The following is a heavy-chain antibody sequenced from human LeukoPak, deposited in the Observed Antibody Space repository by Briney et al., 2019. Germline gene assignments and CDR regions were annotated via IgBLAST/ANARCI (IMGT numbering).Heavy chain of an antibody. V-gene: IGHV1-2*02. CDR3: ARDSIRGVRLLDY. J-gene: IGHJ4*02. CDR1: GYTFTGYY. CDR2: ISPDSGGT. Sequence: ASVKVSCKASGYTFTGYYIHWVRQAPGQGPEWMGWISPDSGGTSYAQKFQGRVSVTGDSSISTAYMELSGLRSDDTAVYYCARDSIRGVRLLDYWGQGSLVTVSS. D-gene: IGHD3-10*01.